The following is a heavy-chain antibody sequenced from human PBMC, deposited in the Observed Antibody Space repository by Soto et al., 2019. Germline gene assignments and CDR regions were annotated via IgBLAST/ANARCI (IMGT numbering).Heavy chain of an antibody. D-gene: IGHD1-26*01. Sequence: GASVKVSCKASGRTFSSYTINWVRQAPGQGLEWMGWINPNSGVTNYAQKFQGWVTMTRDTSISTAYMELSRLRSDDTAVYYCARGGRGSYNGRSDAFDIWGQGTMVTVSS. CDR3: ARGGRGSYNGRSDAFDI. V-gene: IGHV1-2*04. CDR1: GRTFSSYT. J-gene: IGHJ3*02. CDR2: INPNSGVT.